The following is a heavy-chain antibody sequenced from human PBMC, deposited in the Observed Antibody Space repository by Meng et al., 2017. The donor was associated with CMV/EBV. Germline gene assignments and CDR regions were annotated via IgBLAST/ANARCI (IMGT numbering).Heavy chain of an antibody. CDR1: GGSISSGDYY. J-gene: IGHJ4*02. Sequence: QVHVHESGPGLVKPSQTLSLTCIVSGGSISSGDYYWSWIRQPPGKGLEWIGYIYYSGSTYYNPSLKSRVTISVDTSKNQFSLKLSSVTAADTAVYYCARDNRRGGVDYWGQGTLVTVSS. CDR2: IYYSGST. V-gene: IGHV4-30-4*08. D-gene: IGHD3-3*01. CDR3: ARDNRRGGVDY.